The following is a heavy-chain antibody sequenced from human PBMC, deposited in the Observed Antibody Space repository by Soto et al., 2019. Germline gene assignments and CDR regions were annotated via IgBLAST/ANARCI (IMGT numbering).Heavy chain of an antibody. D-gene: IGHD1-26*01. V-gene: IGHV1-69*12. CDR1: GGTFSSYA. J-gene: IGHJ3*02. CDR2: IIPIFGTA. Sequence: QVQLVQAGADVKKPGSSVKVSCKASGGTFSSYAISWVRQAPGQGLEWMGGIIPIFGTANYAQKFQGRVTITADESTSTAYMELSSLRSEDTAVYYCARRSSGSYKGRSGAFDIWGQGTMVTVSS. CDR3: ARRSSGSYKGRSGAFDI.